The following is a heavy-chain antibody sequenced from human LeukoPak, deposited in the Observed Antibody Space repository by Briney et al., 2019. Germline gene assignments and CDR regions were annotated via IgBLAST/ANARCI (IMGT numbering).Heavy chain of an antibody. D-gene: IGHD4-17*01. CDR3: ARDQPDDYAPPGAFDI. CDR1: GGSINSGGYF. V-gene: IGHV4-31*03. Sequence: SQTLSLTCTVSGGSINSGGYFWSWVRQHPGRGLERIGYIYYSGSTNYNPSLKSRVTISVDTSKNQFSLKLSSVTAADTAVYYCARDQPDDYAPPGAFDIWGQGTMVTVSS. CDR2: IYYSGST. J-gene: IGHJ3*02.